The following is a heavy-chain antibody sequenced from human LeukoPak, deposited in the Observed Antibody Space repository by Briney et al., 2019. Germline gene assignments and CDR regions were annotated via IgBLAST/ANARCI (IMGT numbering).Heavy chain of an antibody. J-gene: IGHJ6*03. Sequence: GGSLRLSCPASGFTFSNYGMHWVRQAPGKGLEWVAVIWHDGSNKYYADSVKGRFTISRDNSKNALYLQMNSLRAEDTAVYYCARVRPEWQDYYYYYMDVWGKGTTVTVSS. V-gene: IGHV3-33*01. CDR2: IWHDGSNK. D-gene: IGHD3-3*01. CDR3: ARVRPEWQDYYYYYMDV. CDR1: GFTFSNYG.